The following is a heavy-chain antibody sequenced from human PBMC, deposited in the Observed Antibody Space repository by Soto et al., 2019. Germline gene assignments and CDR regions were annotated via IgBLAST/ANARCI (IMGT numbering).Heavy chain of an antibody. J-gene: IGHJ5*01. Sequence: PSETLSLTCVVSGGSFSRNFWAWIRQPPGKGLECIGETNHNRMNNYNPSLKSRVTMSVDTSKSQFSLKLTSLTAADTAVYFCARXPGYCSAGRCYPDWFDSWRQGALVTVSS. CDR1: GGSFSRNF. CDR3: ARXPGYCSAGRCYPDWFDS. V-gene: IGHV4-34*01. D-gene: IGHD2-15*01. CDR2: TNHNRMN.